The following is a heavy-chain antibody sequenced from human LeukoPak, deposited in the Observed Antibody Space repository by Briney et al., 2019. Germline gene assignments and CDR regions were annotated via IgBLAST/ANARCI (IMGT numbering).Heavy chain of an antibody. CDR2: IYYSGST. CDR1: GGSTSSYY. D-gene: IGHD3-3*01. Sequence: TSETLSLTCIVSGGSTSSYYRSWIRQPPGKGLEWIGYIYYSGSTNYNPSLKSRVTISLDTSKNQFSLKLSSVTAPDTAVYYCARLFWSDSHSFDYWGQGTLVTVSS. J-gene: IGHJ4*02. CDR3: ARLFWSDSHSFDY. V-gene: IGHV4-59*01.